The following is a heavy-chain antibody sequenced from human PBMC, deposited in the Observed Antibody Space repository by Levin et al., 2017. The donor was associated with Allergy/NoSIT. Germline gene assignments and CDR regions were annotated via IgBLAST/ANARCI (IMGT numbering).Heavy chain of an antibody. J-gene: IGHJ5*02. D-gene: IGHD4-23*01. V-gene: IGHV4-61*01. CDR1: GGSVSSGSYY. CDR3: SRNVDGGNAYNWFDP. Sequence: SETLSLTCTVSGGSVSSGSYYWSWIRQPPGTGLEWIGYIYYSGSTNYNPSLKSRVTISVDTSKNQFSLKLSSVTAADTAVYYCSRNVDGGNAYNWFDPWGQGTLVTVSS. CDR2: IYYSGST.